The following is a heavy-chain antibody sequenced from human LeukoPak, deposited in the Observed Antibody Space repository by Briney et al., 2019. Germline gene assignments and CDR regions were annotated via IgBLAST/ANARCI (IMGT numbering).Heavy chain of an antibody. J-gene: IGHJ4*02. D-gene: IGHD2-2*02. CDR3: ARLNRGYCYGTTCYMEPGAGH. Sequence: GGSLRLSCAASGFTFSSYWMSWVRQAPGKGLEWVANIKEDGSEKYYVDSVKGRFTISRDYAKNSLYLQMNSLRAEDTALYYCARLNRGYCYGTTCYMEPGAGHWGQGTLVTVSS. V-gene: IGHV3-7*01. CDR2: IKEDGSEK. CDR1: GFTFSSYW.